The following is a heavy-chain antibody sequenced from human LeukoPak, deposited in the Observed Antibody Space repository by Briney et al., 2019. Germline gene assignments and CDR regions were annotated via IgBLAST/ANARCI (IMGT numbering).Heavy chain of an antibody. CDR2: IGSSGSTI. J-gene: IGHJ4*02. CDR1: GFTFSSYS. V-gene: IGHV3-48*04. Sequence: GGSLRLSCAASGFTFSSYSMNWVRQAPGKGLEWVSYIGSSGSTIYYADSVKGRFTISRDNAKNSLYLQMNSLRAEDTAVYYCARVSSSWYVVDYWGQGTLVTVSS. CDR3: ARVSSSWYVVDY. D-gene: IGHD6-13*01.